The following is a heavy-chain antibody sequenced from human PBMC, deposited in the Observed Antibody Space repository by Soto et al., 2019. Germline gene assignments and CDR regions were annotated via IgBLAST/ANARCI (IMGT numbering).Heavy chain of an antibody. Sequence: EVQLVESGGGLVQPGGSLRLSCAASEFTVSGRSVHWVRQAPGKGLVWVSGIDKVGTDSTYADSVKGRFTSSRDNAKNSVYLQMNSLRVEDTAVYYCARGWFGPDVWGKGTTVTVSS. D-gene: IGHD3-10*01. CDR3: ARGWFGPDV. CDR1: EFTVSGRS. J-gene: IGHJ6*03. CDR2: IDKVGTDS. V-gene: IGHV3-74*01.